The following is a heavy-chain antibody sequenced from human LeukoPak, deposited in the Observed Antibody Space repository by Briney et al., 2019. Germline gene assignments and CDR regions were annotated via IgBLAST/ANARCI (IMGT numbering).Heavy chain of an antibody. CDR2: IYYSGRT. J-gene: IGHJ6*03. CDR1: GGSISSYY. Sequence: PSETLSLTCTVFGGSISSYYWSWIRQPPGKGLEWIGYIYYSGRTNYNPSLKSRVTISVDTSKNQFSLKLSSVTAADTAVYYCARRASYYYYYMDVWGKGTTVTVS. CDR3: ARRASYYYYYMDV. V-gene: IGHV4-59*01.